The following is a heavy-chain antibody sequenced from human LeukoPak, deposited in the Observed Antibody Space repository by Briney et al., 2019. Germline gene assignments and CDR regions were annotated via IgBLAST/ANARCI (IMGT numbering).Heavy chain of an antibody. CDR1: XFTFSSYW. J-gene: IGHJ4*02. CDR3: ATGSGLWSPDY. CDR2: IDNEGSST. D-gene: IGHD5-18*01. V-gene: IGHV3-74*01. Sequence: QPGGSLRLSCAASXFTFSSYWMHWVRPAPGKGLVWVSRIDNEGSSTSYADSVKGRFTISRDKAKNRLYVQMNSLRVEDTAVYYCATGSGLWSPDYWGQGTLVTVSS.